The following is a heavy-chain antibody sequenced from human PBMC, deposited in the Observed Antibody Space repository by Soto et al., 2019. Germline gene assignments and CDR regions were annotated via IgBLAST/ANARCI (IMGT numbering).Heavy chain of an antibody. CDR3: PRHVGAGRYGPDAMDV. Sequence: PGESLKISCKASGYTFTNYWIAWVRQMPGKGLEWMGIIYPGGSETRYSPAFQGQVSISADRAITTAYLQWSSRKASDTARYFCPRHVGAGRYGPDAMDVWGHGLTVSAAS. CDR2: IYPGGSET. D-gene: IGHD3-10*01. J-gene: IGHJ6*02. CDR1: GYTFTNYW. V-gene: IGHV5-51*01.